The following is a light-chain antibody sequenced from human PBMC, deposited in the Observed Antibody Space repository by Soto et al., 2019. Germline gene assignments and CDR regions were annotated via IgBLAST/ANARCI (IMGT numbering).Light chain of an antibody. CDR1: QSISIN. J-gene: IGKJ1*01. CDR2: GAS. Sequence: TLSPGGQSEPPVQRVTLSCRARQSISINLAWYQHKPGQAPRLLIHGASTRATGVPARISGSGSGTEFTLTISSLQSEDFAVYYCQQYRNWPWTFGQGTKVDIK. V-gene: IGKV3D-15*01. CDR3: QQYRNWPWT.